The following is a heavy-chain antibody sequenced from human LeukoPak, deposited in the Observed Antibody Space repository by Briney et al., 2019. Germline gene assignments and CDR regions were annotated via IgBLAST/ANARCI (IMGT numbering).Heavy chain of an antibody. Sequence: GESLQISCKGSGYSFTSYWIGWVRQMPGKGLEWMGIIYPGDSDTRYSPSFQGQVTISADKSISTAYLQWSSLKASDTAMYYCARHLYCSGGSCYPSMDVWGQGTTVTVSS. J-gene: IGHJ6*02. CDR1: GYSFTSYW. CDR3: ARHLYCSGGSCYPSMDV. V-gene: IGHV5-51*01. CDR2: IYPGDSDT. D-gene: IGHD2-15*01.